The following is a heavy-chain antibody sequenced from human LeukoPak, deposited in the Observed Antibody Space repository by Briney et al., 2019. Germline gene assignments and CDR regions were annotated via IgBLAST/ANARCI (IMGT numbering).Heavy chain of an antibody. Sequence: GGSLRLSCAASGFTFSSYGMHWVRQAPGKGLEWVAVIWYDGSNKYYADSVNGRLTISRDNSKNTLYLQMNRLRAEDTAVYYCAKSDDCGDYGTSDYWGQGTLVTVSS. CDR1: GFTFSSYG. CDR2: IWYDGSNK. CDR3: AKSDDCGDYGTSDY. J-gene: IGHJ4*02. D-gene: IGHD4-17*01. V-gene: IGHV3-33*06.